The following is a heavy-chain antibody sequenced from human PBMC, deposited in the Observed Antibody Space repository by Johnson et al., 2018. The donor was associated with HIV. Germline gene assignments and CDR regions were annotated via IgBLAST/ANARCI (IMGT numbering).Heavy chain of an antibody. CDR3: ANDIVIFGVVIIDSVAFDI. V-gene: IGHV3-9*01. CDR1: GFTFDDYA. D-gene: IGHD3-3*01. Sequence: VQLVESGGGLVQPGRSLRLSCAASGFTFDDYAMHWVRQAPGKGLEWVSGISWNSGSIGYADSVKGRFTISRDNAKNSLYLQMNSLRDEDTALYYCANDIVIFGVVIIDSVAFDIWGRGTMVTVSS. CDR2: ISWNSGSI. J-gene: IGHJ3*02.